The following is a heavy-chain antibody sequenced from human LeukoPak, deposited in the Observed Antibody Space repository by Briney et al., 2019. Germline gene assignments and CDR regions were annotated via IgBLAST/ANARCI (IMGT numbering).Heavy chain of an antibody. J-gene: IGHJ4*02. V-gene: IGHV3-23*01. CDR3: AKGVLLIGIFDY. D-gene: IGHD2-15*01. Sequence: PGGSLRFSCAASGFTFSSYAMSRVRQAPGKGLEWVSAISGSGGSTYYADSVKGRFTISRDNSKNTLYLQMNSLRAEDTAVYYCAKGVLLIGIFDYWGQGTLVTVSS. CDR2: ISGSGGST. CDR1: GFTFSSYA.